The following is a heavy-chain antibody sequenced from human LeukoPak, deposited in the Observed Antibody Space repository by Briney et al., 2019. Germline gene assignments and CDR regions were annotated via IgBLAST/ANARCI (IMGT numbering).Heavy chain of an antibody. CDR1: SVSMSKRF. V-gene: IGHV4-59*08. J-gene: IGHJ4*02. CDR3: ARRSLTAGWYPLDY. Sequence: SGTLSLNREDCSVSMSKRFWSWLGPPPGKGLEWIGYIYFSGSTKYNPSLKSRVTISVDTFENQFSLRLSSVPAADTAVCYCARRSLTAGWYPLDYWGQGTLVTVSS. CDR2: IYFSGST. D-gene: IGHD6-19*01.